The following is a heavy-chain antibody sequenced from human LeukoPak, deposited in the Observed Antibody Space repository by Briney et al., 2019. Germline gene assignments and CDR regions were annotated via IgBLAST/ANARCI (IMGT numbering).Heavy chain of an antibody. D-gene: IGHD2-15*01. V-gene: IGHV1-8*03. J-gene: IGHJ6*03. CDR1: GYTFTSYD. CDR2: MNPNSGNT. Sequence: GASVKVSCKASGYTFTSYDINWVRQATGQGLERKGWMNPNSGNTGYAQKFQGRVTITRNTSISTAYMELSSLRSEDTAVYYCARGIGGIYYYYYYMDVWGKGTTVTVSS. CDR3: ARGIGGIYYYYYYMDV.